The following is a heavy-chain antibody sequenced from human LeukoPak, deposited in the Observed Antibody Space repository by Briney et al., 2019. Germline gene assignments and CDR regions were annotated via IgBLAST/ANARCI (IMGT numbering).Heavy chain of an antibody. Sequence: SETLSLTCAVYGGSFSGYYWSWIRQPPGKGLEWIGEINHSGSTNYNPSLKSRVTISVDTSKNQFSLKLSSVTAADTAVYYCASSPGIQLCSPLDYWGQGTLVTVSS. J-gene: IGHJ4*02. CDR1: GGSFSGYY. V-gene: IGHV4-34*01. CDR3: ASSPGIQLCSPLDY. CDR2: INHSGST. D-gene: IGHD5-18*01.